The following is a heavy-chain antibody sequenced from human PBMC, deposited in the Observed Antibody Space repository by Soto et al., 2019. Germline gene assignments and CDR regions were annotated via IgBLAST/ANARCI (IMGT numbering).Heavy chain of an antibody. D-gene: IGHD4-17*01. J-gene: IGHJ4*02. CDR3: ARDTVTTHGFDS. CDR2: SRNKANGYTT. V-gene: IGHV3-72*01. CDR1: GFTFSDLY. Sequence: GGSLRLSCAASGFTFSDLYMDWVRQAPGKGLGWVGRSRNKANGYTTEYAAPVRGRFSISRDDSKNSLYLQMTSLKTEDTAVYYCARDTVTTHGFDSWGQGTLVTVSS.